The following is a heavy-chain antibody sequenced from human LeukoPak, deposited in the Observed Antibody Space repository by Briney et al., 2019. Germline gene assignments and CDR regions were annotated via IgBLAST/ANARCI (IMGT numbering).Heavy chain of an antibody. Sequence: KPGGSLRLSCAASGFTFSSYSMNWVRQAPGKGLEWVSSISSSSSYIYYADSVKGRFTISRDNAKNSLYLQMNSLRAEDTAVYYCAREFQYYDFWSGYYLFDPWGQGNLVTVSS. V-gene: IGHV3-21*01. CDR1: GFTFSSYS. D-gene: IGHD3-3*01. J-gene: IGHJ5*02. CDR3: AREFQYYDFWSGYYLFDP. CDR2: ISSSSSYI.